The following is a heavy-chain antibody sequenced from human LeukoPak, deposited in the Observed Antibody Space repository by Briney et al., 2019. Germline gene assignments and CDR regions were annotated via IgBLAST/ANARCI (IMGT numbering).Heavy chain of an antibody. CDR1: GFSISSHW. J-gene: IGHJ2*01. CDR3: ARDYSSGWLFDL. Sequence: GGSLRLSCVVSGFSISSHWMSWVRQAPGKGLEWAASLKEDVSARNLVDSVKGRFTISRDNAKNSLYLQMNSLRAEDTAVYYCARDYSSGWLFDLWGRGTLVTVSS. D-gene: IGHD6-19*01. V-gene: IGHV3-7*01. CDR2: LKEDVSAR.